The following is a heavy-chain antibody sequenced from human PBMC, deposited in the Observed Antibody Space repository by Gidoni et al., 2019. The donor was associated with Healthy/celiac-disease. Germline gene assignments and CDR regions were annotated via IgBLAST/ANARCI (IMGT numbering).Heavy chain of an antibody. J-gene: IGHJ5*02. D-gene: IGHD3-22*01. CDR2: IDWDDVK. Sequence: QVTLRESGPALVKPPQTLTLTCTFSGFSLSTSAMCASWIRQPPGKALEWLALIDWDDVKSYSTSLKTRLTISKDTSKSQVVLTMTNMDPVDTATYYCARTYLGYYDSSGYSNWFDPWGQGTLVTVSS. V-gene: IGHV2-70*01. CDR1: GFSLSTSAMC. CDR3: ARTYLGYYDSSGYSNWFDP.